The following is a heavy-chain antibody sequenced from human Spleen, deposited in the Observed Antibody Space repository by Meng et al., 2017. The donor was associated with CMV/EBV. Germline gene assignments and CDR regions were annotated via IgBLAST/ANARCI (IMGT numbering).Heavy chain of an antibody. V-gene: IGHV1-69*06. CDR1: GYTFMNYG. Sequence: SVKVSCKASGYTFMNYGISWVRQAPGQGLEWMGALIPLFGTVNYAQRWQGRVTMTADKSTSTAYMELTSLRSEDTALYYCARRLIGGTVYDSWGQGTLVTVSS. CDR3: ARRLIGGTVYDS. J-gene: IGHJ5*01. D-gene: IGHD1-14*01. CDR2: LIPLFGTV.